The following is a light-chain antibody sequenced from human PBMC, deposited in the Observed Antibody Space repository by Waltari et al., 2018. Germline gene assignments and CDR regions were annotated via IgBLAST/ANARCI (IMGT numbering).Light chain of an antibody. V-gene: IGLV2-23*02. Sequence: QSALTQTATVSGSPGQSITISCSGTSSDIGNYNLVSWYQQHPGKAPTLIIYDVNKRPAGVSNRFSVSKSGNTAFLTVSWLQTADEADYYCCSYAGSAVSVFGGGTKLTV. J-gene: IGLJ3*02. CDR1: SSDIGNYNL. CDR3: CSYAGSAVSV. CDR2: DVN.